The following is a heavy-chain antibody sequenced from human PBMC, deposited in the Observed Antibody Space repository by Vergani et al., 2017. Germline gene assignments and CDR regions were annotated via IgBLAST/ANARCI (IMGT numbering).Heavy chain of an antibody. D-gene: IGHD3-10*01. J-gene: IGHJ3*01. Sequence: EKQLVQSGSETKKPGESLKISCQAFGYIFSNFWIGWVRQRPGIGLEWMGIIYPGDSEVKSNPTFRGQVIFSVETSVNTAYLQWRSLQASDTATYFCASGGHGSENGGALQLWGQGTNITVSS. CDR3: ASGGHGSENGGALQL. CDR1: GYIFSNFW. V-gene: IGHV5-51*01. CDR2: IYPGDSEV.